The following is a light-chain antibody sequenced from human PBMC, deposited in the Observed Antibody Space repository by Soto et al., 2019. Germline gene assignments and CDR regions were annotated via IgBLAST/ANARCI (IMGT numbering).Light chain of an antibody. Sequence: QSALTQPASLSGSPGQSITISCTGTSSDVGGYNYVSWYQQHPGKAPKLMIYEVSYRPSGVSNRFSGSKSGNTASLTISGLQAEDEADYYCSSYTSSSTLEGVVFGGGTKLTVL. CDR3: SSYTSSSTLEGVV. CDR1: SSDVGGYNY. CDR2: EVS. V-gene: IGLV2-14*01. J-gene: IGLJ2*01.